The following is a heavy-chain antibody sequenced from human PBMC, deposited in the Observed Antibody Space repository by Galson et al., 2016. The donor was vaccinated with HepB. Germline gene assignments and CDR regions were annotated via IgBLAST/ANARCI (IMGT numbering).Heavy chain of an antibody. CDR3: ARELGGDYRRPYYYYAMDV. V-gene: IGHV3-30-3*01. J-gene: IGHJ6*02. Sequence: SLRLSCAASGFTFSNYAIHWVRQAPGKGLEWLTVISSDGSTKYYADSVKGRFTISRDNSKDTLYLQMNSLRAEDTAVYHCARELGGDYRRPYYYYAMDVWGQGT. D-gene: IGHD4-11*01. CDR1: GFTFSNYA. CDR2: ISSDGSTK.